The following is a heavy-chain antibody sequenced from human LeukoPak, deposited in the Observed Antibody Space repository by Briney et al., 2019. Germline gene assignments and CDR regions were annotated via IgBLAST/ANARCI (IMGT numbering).Heavy chain of an antibody. CDR3: AREHDFWSGYSFDY. V-gene: IGHV4-34*01. D-gene: IGHD3-3*01. Sequence: LSETLSLTCAVYGGSFSGYYWSWIRQPPGKGLEWIGEINHSGSTNYNPSLKSRVTISVDTSKNQFSLKLSSVTAADTAVYYCAREHDFWSGYSFDYWGQGTLATVSS. CDR1: GGSFSGYY. CDR2: INHSGST. J-gene: IGHJ4*02.